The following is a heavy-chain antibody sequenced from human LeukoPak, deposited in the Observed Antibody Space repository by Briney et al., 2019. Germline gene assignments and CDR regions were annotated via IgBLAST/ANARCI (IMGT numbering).Heavy chain of an antibody. CDR1: GFTFSSYG. CDR2: ITSSSSYT. CDR3: ARDPYNGAYCEGYYYYYMGV. Sequence: GGTLRLSWAASGFTFSSYGMSWVRQAPGKGLEWISAITSSSSYTFYADSVKGRFTISRDNAQNSLYLQMNSLRVEDTAIYYCARDPYNGAYCEGYYYYYMGVWGKGTTVTVSS. J-gene: IGHJ6*03. V-gene: IGHV3-21*01. D-gene: IGHD1-1*01.